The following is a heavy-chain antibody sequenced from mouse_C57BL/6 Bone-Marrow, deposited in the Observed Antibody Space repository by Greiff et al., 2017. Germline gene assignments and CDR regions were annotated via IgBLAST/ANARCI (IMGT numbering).Heavy chain of an antibody. CDR3: ASDYGSSSFDY. CDR1: GFNIKDYY. D-gene: IGHD1-1*01. V-gene: IGHV14-2*01. CDR2: IDPEDGET. Sequence: VQLKESGAELVKPGASVKLSCTASGFNIKDYYMHWVKQRTEQGLEWIGRIDPEDGETKYAPKFQGKATITADTSSNTAYLPLSSLTSEDTAVYYCASDYGSSSFDYWGQGTTLTVSS. J-gene: IGHJ2*01.